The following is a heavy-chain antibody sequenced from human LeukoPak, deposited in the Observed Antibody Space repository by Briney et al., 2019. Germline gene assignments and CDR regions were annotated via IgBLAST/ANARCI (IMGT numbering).Heavy chain of an antibody. CDR2: ITRSGRA. J-gene: IGHJ3*02. CDR1: GGSLSGYY. D-gene: IGHD3-10*01. CDR3: ARAGGTYYYGPWAFDI. Sequence: KSSETLSLTCAVYGGSLSGYYWSWIRQPPGKGLEWIGEITRSGRANYKPSLKSRVTILVDTSRKQFSLILSSVTAADTAVYYCARAGGTYYYGPWAFDIWGQGTMVSVSS. V-gene: IGHV4-34*01.